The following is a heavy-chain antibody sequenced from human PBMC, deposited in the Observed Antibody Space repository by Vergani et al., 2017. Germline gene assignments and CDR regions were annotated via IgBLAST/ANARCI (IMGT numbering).Heavy chain of an antibody. CDR3: ASSIRFLDRAGYFDY. D-gene: IGHD3-3*01. Sequence: QVQLVQSGAEVKKPGSSVKVSCKASGGTFSSYAISWVRQAPGQGLEWMEGIIPIFGTANYAQKFQGRVTITADESTSTAYMELSSLRSEDTAVYYCASSIRFLDRAGYFDYWGQGTLVTVSS. V-gene: IGHV1-69*01. CDR2: IIPIFGTA. CDR1: GGTFSSYA. J-gene: IGHJ4*02.